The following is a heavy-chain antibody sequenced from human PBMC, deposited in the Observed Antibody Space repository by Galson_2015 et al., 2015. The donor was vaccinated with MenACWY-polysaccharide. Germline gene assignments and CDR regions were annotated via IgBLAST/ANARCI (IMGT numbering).Heavy chain of an antibody. J-gene: IGHJ5*02. CDR2: IKQDGSQK. Sequence: SLRLSCAASGFTFSSHWMNWFRQAPGKGLKWVSSIKQDGSQKYYADSVKGRFTISRDNAQTTLYLQMNSLRAEDTAVYYCARDEGPWGQGTLVTVSS. CDR3: ARDEGP. CDR1: GFTFSSHW. V-gene: IGHV3-7*01.